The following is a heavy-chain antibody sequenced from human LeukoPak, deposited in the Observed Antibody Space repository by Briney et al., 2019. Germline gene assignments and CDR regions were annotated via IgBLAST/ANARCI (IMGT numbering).Heavy chain of an antibody. D-gene: IGHD3-9*01. CDR2: LYYSGST. J-gene: IGHJ6*02. Sequence: KSSETLSLTCTVSGGPISSNSYYWGWIRQPPGKGLEWIGSLYYSGSTYYNPSLKSRITMSVDTSKNLFSLKLSSVTAADTAVYYCARHVYYDILTGVFYYYYGLDVWGQGTTVTVSS. CDR1: GGPISSNSYY. CDR3: ARHVYYDILTGVFYYYYGLDV. V-gene: IGHV4-39*01.